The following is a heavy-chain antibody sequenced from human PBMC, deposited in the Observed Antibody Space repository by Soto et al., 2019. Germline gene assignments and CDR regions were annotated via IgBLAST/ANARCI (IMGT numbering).Heavy chain of an antibody. D-gene: IGHD2-8*01. Sequence: LRLSCAASGFSVNTNYMNCFRQAPGQGLEWVSIIHNGGETYYADSVKYRFTVYRDNSKNTVFLQMNSLVFEGDAMHYCARDSWSEYLGQGDLVTLSS. V-gene: IGHV3-66*01. CDR3: ARDSWSEY. CDR1: GFSVNTNY. J-gene: IGHJ1*01. CDR2: IHNGGET.